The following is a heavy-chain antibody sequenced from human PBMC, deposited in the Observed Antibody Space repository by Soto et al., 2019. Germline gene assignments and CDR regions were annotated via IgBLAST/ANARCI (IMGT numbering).Heavy chain of an antibody. V-gene: IGHV4-59*01. CDR3: AREIAVAGQGYFDY. D-gene: IGHD6-19*01. CDR2: IYYSGST. J-gene: IGHJ4*02. Sequence: LSLTCTVSGGSISSYYWSWIRQPPGKGLEWIGYIYYSGSTNYNPSLKSRVTISVDTSKNQFSLKLSSVTAADTAVYYCAREIAVAGQGYFDYWGQGTLVTVSS. CDR1: GGSISSYY.